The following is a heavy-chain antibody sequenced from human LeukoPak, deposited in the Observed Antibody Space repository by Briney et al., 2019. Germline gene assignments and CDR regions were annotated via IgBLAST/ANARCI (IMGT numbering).Heavy chain of an antibody. CDR2: IIPIFDTA. Sequence: SVKVSCKASGGTFNRCAISWVRQAPGQGLEWMGGIIPIFDTANYAQKFQGRVTITADESTSTAYMELSSLRSEDTAVYYCARRDCGGDCSSSYYYYCGMDVWGQGTTVTVSS. V-gene: IGHV1-69*13. D-gene: IGHD2-21*02. CDR3: ARRDCGGDCSSSYYYYCGMDV. CDR1: GGTFNRCA. J-gene: IGHJ6*02.